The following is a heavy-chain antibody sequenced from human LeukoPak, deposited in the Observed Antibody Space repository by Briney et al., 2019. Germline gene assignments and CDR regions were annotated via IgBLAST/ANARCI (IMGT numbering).Heavy chain of an antibody. J-gene: IGHJ4*02. CDR3: AKISSGWYVGYYFDY. Sequence: TGGSLRLSCAASGFTFSSYAMSWVRQAPGKGLEWVSAISGSGGSTYYADSVKGRFTISRDNSKNTLYLQMNSLRAEDTAVYYCAKISSGWYVGYYFDYWGQGTLVTVSS. V-gene: IGHV3-23*01. D-gene: IGHD6-19*01. CDR1: GFTFSSYA. CDR2: ISGSGGST.